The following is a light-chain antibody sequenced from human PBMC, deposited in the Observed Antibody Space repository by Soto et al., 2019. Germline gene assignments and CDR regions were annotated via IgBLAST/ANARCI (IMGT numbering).Light chain of an antibody. V-gene: IGKV3-20*01. CDR1: QSVSSTY. Sequence: EIVLTQSPGTLSLSPGERATLSCRASQSVSSTYLAWYQQKPGQAPRLLIYGASSRATGIPDRFSGSGSGTDFTLTISRLEPEDSAVYYCQQYGSSPTFGGGTKVEIK. CDR3: QQYGSSPT. CDR2: GAS. J-gene: IGKJ4*01.